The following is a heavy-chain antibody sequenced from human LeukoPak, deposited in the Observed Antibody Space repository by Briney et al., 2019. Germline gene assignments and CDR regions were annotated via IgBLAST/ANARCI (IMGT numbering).Heavy chain of an antibody. D-gene: IGHD3-3*02. J-gene: IGHJ4*02. CDR3: ASQVSTPVLDY. V-gene: IGHV1-69*05. Sequence: SVKVSCKASGGTFSSYAISWVRQAPGQGHEWMGRIIPIFGTANYAQKFQGRVTITTDESTSTAYMELSRLRSEDTAVYYCASQVSTPVLDYWGQGTLVTVSS. CDR1: GGTFSSYA. CDR2: IIPIFGTA.